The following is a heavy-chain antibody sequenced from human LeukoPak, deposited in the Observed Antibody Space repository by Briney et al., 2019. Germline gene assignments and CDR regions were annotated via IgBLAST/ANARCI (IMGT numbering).Heavy chain of an antibody. J-gene: IGHJ3*02. CDR2: ISGSGGSP. V-gene: IGHV3-23*01. CDR3: AKDPVSSGNYQHDAFDI. D-gene: IGHD1-26*01. CDR1: GFIFSGYG. Sequence: PGGSLRLSCAASGFIFSGYGMHWVRQAPGKGLEWVSAISGSGGSPYYADSVKGRFTISRDNSKNTLYLQMNSLRAEDTAVYYCAKDPVSSGNYQHDAFDIWGQGTMVTVSS.